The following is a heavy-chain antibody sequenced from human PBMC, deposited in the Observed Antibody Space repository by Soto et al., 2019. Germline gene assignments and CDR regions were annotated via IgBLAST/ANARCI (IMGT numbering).Heavy chain of an antibody. Sequence: EVQLLESGGGLVQPGGSLRLSCAASGFTFSSYAMSWVRQAPGKGLEWVSAISGSGGSTYYADSVKGLFTISRDNSKNTLYLQMNSLRAEDTAVYYCAKGRRYYDSSGYYPYWYFDLWGRGTLVTVSS. CDR1: GFTFSSYA. D-gene: IGHD3-22*01. CDR3: AKGRRYYDSSGYYPYWYFDL. J-gene: IGHJ2*01. V-gene: IGHV3-23*01. CDR2: ISGSGGST.